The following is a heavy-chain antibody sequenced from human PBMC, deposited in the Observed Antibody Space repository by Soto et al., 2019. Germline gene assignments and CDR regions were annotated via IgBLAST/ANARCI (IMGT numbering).Heavy chain of an antibody. J-gene: IGHJ6*03. CDR3: ARGEYSSSFGYYYYYYMDV. Sequence: ETLSLTCTVSGGSISSYYWSWIRQPPGKGLEWIGYIYYSGSTNYNPSLKSRVTISVDTSKNQFSLKLSSVTAADTAVYYCARGEYSSSFGYYYYYYMDVWSKGTTVTVSS. D-gene: IGHD6-6*01. CDR2: IYYSGST. V-gene: IGHV4-59*08. CDR1: GGSISSYY.